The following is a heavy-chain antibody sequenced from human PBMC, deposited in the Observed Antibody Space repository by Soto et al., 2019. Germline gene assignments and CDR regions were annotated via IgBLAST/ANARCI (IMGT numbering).Heavy chain of an antibody. D-gene: IGHD3-3*01. CDR3: ARTAGITVFGVVPSLHYGMDI. J-gene: IGHJ6*02. Sequence: GESLKISCKGSGYSFDKSWVAWVRQKPGKGLEFMGIIYPGDSDTKYSPSFQGQVTISVDKSINTAYLHWSSLKASDTAMYYCARTAGITVFGVVPSLHYGMDIWGQGTTVTV. V-gene: IGHV5-51*01. CDR1: GYSFDKSW. CDR2: IYPGDSDT.